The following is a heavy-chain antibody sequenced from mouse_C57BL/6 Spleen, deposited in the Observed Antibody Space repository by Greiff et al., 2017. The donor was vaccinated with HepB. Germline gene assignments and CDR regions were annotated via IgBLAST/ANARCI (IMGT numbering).Heavy chain of an antibody. D-gene: IGHD2-4*01. V-gene: IGHV1-64*01. CDR2: IHPNSGST. CDR3: AREGGTMIRRYFDD. J-gene: IGHJ2*01. Sequence: QVQLQQPGAELVKPGASVKLSCKASGYTFTSYWMHWVKQRPGQGLEWIGMIHPNSGSTNYNEKFKSKATLTVDKSSSTAYMQLSSLTSEDSAVYYCAREGGTMIRRYFDDWGQGTTLTVSS. CDR1: GYTFTSYW.